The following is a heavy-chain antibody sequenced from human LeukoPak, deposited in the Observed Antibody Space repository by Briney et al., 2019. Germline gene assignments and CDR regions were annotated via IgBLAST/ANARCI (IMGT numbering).Heavy chain of an antibody. Sequence: PGGSLRLSCAASGFTFSSYEMNWVRQAPGKGLEWVSYISSSGSTIYYADSVKGRFTISRDNAKNSLYLQMNSLRAEDTAVYYCARDAMVRGVIPRWDYWGQGTLVTVSS. CDR2: ISSSGSTI. CDR1: GFTFSSYE. D-gene: IGHD3-10*01. CDR3: ARDAMVRGVIPRWDY. J-gene: IGHJ4*02. V-gene: IGHV3-48*03.